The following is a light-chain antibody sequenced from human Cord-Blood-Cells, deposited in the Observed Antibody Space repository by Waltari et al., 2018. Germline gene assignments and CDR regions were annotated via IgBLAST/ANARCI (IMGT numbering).Light chain of an antibody. J-gene: IGLJ2*01. Sequence: QSALTQPASVSGSPGQSITISCTGTSSDVGSYNLFSWYQQHPGKAPKLMIYEGSKRPSGVSNLCSDSNSGTTASLTISGRQAEDEADYYCCSYAGSSTSVVFGGGTKLTVL. CDR1: SSDVGSYNL. CDR2: EGS. V-gene: IGLV2-23*01. CDR3: CSYAGSSTSVV.